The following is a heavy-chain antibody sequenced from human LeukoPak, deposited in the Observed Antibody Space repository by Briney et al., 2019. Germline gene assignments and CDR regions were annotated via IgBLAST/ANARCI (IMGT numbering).Heavy chain of an antibody. D-gene: IGHD5-24*01. CDR3: ARDLRATMGY. V-gene: IGHV3-21*01. Sequence: PGGSLRLSCAASGFTFSSYSMNWVRQAPGKGLEWVSFISTSSIYIYYADSVKGRFTISRDNAKNSLYLQMNSLRAEDTAVYYCARDLRATMGYWGQGTLVTASS. CDR2: ISTSSIYI. J-gene: IGHJ4*02. CDR1: GFTFSSYS.